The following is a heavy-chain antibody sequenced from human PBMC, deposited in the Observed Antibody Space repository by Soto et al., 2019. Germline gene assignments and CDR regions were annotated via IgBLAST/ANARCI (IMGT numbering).Heavy chain of an antibody. J-gene: IGHJ6*03. Sequence: GPSVKVSCKASGGTFSSYTISWVRQAPGQGLEWMGRIIPILGIANYAQKFQGRVTITADKSTSTAYMELSSLRSEDTAVYYCARGSSLGRDYYYYYTVVLGKATTVTV. CDR2: IIPILGIA. CDR3: ARGSSLGRDYYYYYTVV. V-gene: IGHV1-69*02. D-gene: IGHD7-27*01. CDR1: GGTFSSYT.